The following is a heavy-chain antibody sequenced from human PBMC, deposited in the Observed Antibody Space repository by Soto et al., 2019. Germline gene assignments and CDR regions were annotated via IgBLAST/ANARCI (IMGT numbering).Heavy chain of an antibody. CDR1: GITFTDSA. J-gene: IGHJ5*02. V-gene: IGHV3-73*02. D-gene: IGHD3-10*01. CDR3: TRLSRSGVHWFDT. CDR2: IKSRADNYAT. Sequence: QLMQSGGGLVPPGGSLKISCAASGITFTDSAIHWVRQASGRGLEWVGRIKSRADNYATEYLGSVRGRFTIFREDSTNTAFLQMNSLKTEDTAVYFCTRLSRSGVHWFDTWGQGTLVTVSS.